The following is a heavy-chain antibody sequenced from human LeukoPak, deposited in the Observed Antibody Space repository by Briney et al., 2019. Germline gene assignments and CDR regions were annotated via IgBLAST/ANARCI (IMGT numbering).Heavy chain of an antibody. V-gene: IGHV3-23*01. J-gene: IGHJ1*01. Sequence: GGALRVSCAASGFTSSSYAMSWVRQAPCKVLEWVSAISGSGGSTYYADSVKGRFPISSDNSKNRLYLQMNSLRAEAKAVYYCAKESVQQPAEYFQHWGQGTLVTVSS. D-gene: IGHD6-13*01. CDR1: GFTSSSYA. CDR2: ISGSGGST. CDR3: AKESVQQPAEYFQH.